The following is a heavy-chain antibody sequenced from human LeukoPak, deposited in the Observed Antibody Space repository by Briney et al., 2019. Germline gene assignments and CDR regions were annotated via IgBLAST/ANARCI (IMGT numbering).Heavy chain of an antibody. CDR2: ISWNSGSI. J-gene: IGHJ3*02. CDR3: AKGLVGATLDDAFDI. V-gene: IGHV3-9*01. Sequence: GGSLRLSCAASGFTFDDYAMHWVRQAPGKGLEWVSGISWNSGSIGYADSVKGRFTISRDNAKNSLYLQMNSLRAEDTALYYCAKGLVGATLDDAFDIWGQGTMVTVSS. D-gene: IGHD1-26*01. CDR1: GFTFDDYA.